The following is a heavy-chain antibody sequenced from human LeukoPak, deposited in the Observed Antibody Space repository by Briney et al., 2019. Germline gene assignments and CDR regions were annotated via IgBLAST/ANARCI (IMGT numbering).Heavy chain of an antibody. CDR3: ARETTVTSQPFDY. CDR2: ISAYNGNT. J-gene: IGHJ4*02. CDR1: GYTYTSYG. D-gene: IGHD4-17*01. Sequence: DSVKVSCKASGYTYTSYGIIWLRQAPGQGLEWMGWISAYNGNTNYAQKFQGRVTMTTDTSTSRASMELRSLRSDDTAVYYCARETTVTSQPFDYWGQGTLVTVSS. V-gene: IGHV1-18*01.